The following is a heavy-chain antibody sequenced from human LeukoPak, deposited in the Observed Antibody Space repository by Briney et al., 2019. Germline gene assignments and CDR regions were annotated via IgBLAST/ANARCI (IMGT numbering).Heavy chain of an antibody. CDR1: GGSISSYY. Sequence: SETLSLTCTVSGGSISSYYWSWIRQPPGKGLEWIGYIYYSGSTNYNPSLKSRVTISVDTSKNQFSLKLSSVTAADTAVYYCARGVYYDILTGYPPRAENWFDPWGQGTLVTVSS. J-gene: IGHJ5*02. D-gene: IGHD3-9*01. CDR3: ARGVYYDILTGYPPRAENWFDP. CDR2: IYYSGST. V-gene: IGHV4-59*01.